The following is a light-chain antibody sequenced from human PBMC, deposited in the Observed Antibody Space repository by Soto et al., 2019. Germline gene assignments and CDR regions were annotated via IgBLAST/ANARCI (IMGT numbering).Light chain of an antibody. V-gene: IGLV2-14*01. J-gene: IGLJ1*01. Sequence: QSALTQPASVSGSPGQSITISCTGTSSDVGGYKYVSWYQQHPGKAPKLMIYEVSKRPSGVSYRFSGSKSGNTASLTISGLQAEDEADYYCSSYTGSSTLYVFGTGTKLTVL. CDR1: SSDVGGYKY. CDR2: EVS. CDR3: SSYTGSSTLYV.